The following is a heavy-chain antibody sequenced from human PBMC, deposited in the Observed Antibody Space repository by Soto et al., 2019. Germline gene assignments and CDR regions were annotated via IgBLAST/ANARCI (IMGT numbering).Heavy chain of an antibody. V-gene: IGHV3-23*01. J-gene: IGHJ6*02. CDR2: ISGSDNST. Sequence: LRLSCAASGFTFSSYAMSWVRQAPGKGLEWVSAISGSDNSTYYADSVKGRFTISRDNFKNKLYLQMSSLRADDTAEYYCAPMGVWGQGTTVTVSS. CDR1: GFTFSSYA. CDR3: APMGV.